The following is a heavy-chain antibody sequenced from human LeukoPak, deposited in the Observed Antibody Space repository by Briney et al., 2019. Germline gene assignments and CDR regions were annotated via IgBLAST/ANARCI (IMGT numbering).Heavy chain of an antibody. V-gene: IGHV4-34*01. Sequence: SETLSLTCAVYGGSFSGYYWSWIRKPPGKGLEWIGEINHSGSTNYNPSLKSRVTISVDTSKNQFSLKLSSVTAADTAVYYCARARIIDWEAFDIWGQGTMVTVSS. CDR2: INHSGST. D-gene: IGHD3-10*01. CDR3: ARARIIDWEAFDI. J-gene: IGHJ3*02. CDR1: GGSFSGYY.